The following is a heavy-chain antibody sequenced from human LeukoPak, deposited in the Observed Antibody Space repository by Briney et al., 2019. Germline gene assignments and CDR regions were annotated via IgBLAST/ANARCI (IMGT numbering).Heavy chain of an antibody. CDR1: GGTFSRDA. V-gene: IGHV1-69*05. Sequence: SVKVSCKASGGTFSRDANSWVRQAPGQGLEWMGGIIPIFGTANYAQKFQGRVTITTDESTSTAYMELSSLRSEDTAVYYCATPYYDSSGYHALDYWGQGTLVTVSS. CDR3: ATPYYDSSGYHALDY. D-gene: IGHD3-22*01. J-gene: IGHJ4*02. CDR2: IIPIFGTA.